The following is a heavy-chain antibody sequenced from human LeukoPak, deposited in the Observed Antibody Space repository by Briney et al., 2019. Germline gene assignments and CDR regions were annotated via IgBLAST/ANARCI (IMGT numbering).Heavy chain of an antibody. V-gene: IGHV1-46*01. CDR1: GYTFTSYH. J-gene: IGHJ6*02. D-gene: IGHD4-23*01. Sequence: ASVKVSCKASGYTFTSYHMHWVRQAPGQGLEWMGIINPSGGSTSYAQKFQGRVTMTRDTSTSTVYMELSSLRSEDTAVYYCARVFSGNSDDYYYGMDVWGQGTTVTVSS. CDR2: INPSGGST. CDR3: ARVFSGNSDDYYYGMDV.